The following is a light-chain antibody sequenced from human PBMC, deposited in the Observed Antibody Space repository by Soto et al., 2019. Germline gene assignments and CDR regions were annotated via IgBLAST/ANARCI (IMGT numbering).Light chain of an antibody. Sequence: QSFLTHPASVSGSPGQSITISCTGTNNLVSWYQQHPGKAPKVVLYEGTKRPSGVSNRFSGSNSGSTASLTISGLQAEDEAHYFCCASVGARSYVFGPGTKVTVL. CDR1: NNL. J-gene: IGLJ1*01. V-gene: IGLV2-23*01. CDR3: CASVGARSYV. CDR2: EGT.